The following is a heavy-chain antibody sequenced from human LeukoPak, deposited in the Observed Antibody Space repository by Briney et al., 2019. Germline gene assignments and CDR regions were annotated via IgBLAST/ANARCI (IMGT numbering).Heavy chain of an antibody. CDR3: ARFAPQGYGWGGYNRFDP. J-gene: IGHJ5*02. Sequence: SETLSLTCTVSGGSISSYYWNWIRQPPGKGLEWIGYIYYSGSTNYNPSLKSRVTISVDTSKNQFSLNLTSVTAADTAVYYCARFAPQGYGWGGYNRFDPWGQGTLVTVSS. CDR2: IYYSGST. D-gene: IGHD3-16*01. V-gene: IGHV4-59*01. CDR1: GGSISSYY.